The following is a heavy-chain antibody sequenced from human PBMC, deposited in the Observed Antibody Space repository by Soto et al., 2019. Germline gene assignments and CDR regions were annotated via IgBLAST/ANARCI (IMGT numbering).Heavy chain of an antibody. CDR3: AKGDFDWLGAFDY. D-gene: IGHD3-9*01. J-gene: IGHJ4*02. CDR1: GFTFSSYG. CDR2: ISYDGSNK. V-gene: IGHV3-30*18. Sequence: GGSLRLSCAASGFTFSSYGMHWVRQAPGKGLEWVAVISYDGSNKYYADSVKGRFTISRDNSKNTLYLQMNSLRAEDTAVYYCAKGDFDWLGAFDYWGQGTLVTVSS.